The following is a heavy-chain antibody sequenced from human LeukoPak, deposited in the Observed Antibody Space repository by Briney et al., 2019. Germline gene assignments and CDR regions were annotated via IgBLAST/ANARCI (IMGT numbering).Heavy chain of an antibody. J-gene: IGHJ4*02. CDR2: INPNSGGT. Sequence: ASVRVSCKASGYTFTSYDINWVRQATGQGLEWMGWINPNSGGTNYAQKFQGRVTMTRDTSISTAYMELSRLRSDDTAVYYCARAIPYYDFWSGYPYFDYWGQGTLVTVSS. CDR1: GYTFTSYD. CDR3: ARAIPYYDFWSGYPYFDY. D-gene: IGHD3-3*01. V-gene: IGHV1-2*02.